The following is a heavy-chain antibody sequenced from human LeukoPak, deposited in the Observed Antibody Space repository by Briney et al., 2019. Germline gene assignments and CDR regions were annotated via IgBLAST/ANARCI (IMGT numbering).Heavy chain of an antibody. CDR3: AKDVCSSTSCYKVNWFDR. Sequence: GGSVRLSCAASGFTFTSYSMSWVRQAPGKGLEWVGGISGSGGSTYYADSVKGRFTISRDNSKNTLHLQMNSLRAEDTAVYYCAKDVCSSTSCYKVNWFDRWRQGTLVTVCS. J-gene: IGHJ5*02. V-gene: IGHV3-23*01. D-gene: IGHD2-2*02. CDR2: ISGSGGST. CDR1: GFTFTSYS.